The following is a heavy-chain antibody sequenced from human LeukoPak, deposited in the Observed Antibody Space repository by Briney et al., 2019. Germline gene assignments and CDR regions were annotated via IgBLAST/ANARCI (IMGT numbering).Heavy chain of an antibody. Sequence: TGVSLRLSCAASGFTFSSYSMNWVRQAPGKGLEWVSYISSSSSTIYYADYVKGRFTISRDNAKNSLYLQMNSLRAEDTAVYYCGSTGDYYGSGSYYKDYYYGMDVWGQGTTVTVSS. J-gene: IGHJ6*02. CDR3: GSTGDYYGSGSYYKDYYYGMDV. D-gene: IGHD3-10*01. V-gene: IGHV3-48*01. CDR2: ISSSSSTI. CDR1: GFTFSSYS.